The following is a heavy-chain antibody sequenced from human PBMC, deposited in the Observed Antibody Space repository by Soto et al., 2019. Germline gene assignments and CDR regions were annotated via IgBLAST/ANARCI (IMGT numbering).Heavy chain of an antibody. J-gene: IGHJ6*02. CDR1: GGPIRGYY. V-gene: IGHV4-34*01. Sequence: SETLSLTCGVYGGPIRGYYWSWIRQSPGKGLEWIGDINDNGGTNYNPSLKSRVTTSLDTSKKQVSLMVSSVTAADTAVYYCARGRYSYETIYYKFYYSALDVWGQGTTVTVSS. CDR3: ARGRYSYETIYYKFYYSALDV. CDR2: INDNGGT. D-gene: IGHD3-10*01.